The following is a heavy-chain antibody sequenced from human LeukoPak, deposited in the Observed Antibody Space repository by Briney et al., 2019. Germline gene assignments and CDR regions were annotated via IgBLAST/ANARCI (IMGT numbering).Heavy chain of an antibody. Sequence: GASVKVSCKASGYTFTSYSMHWVRQAPGQGLEWMGIINPSGGSTSNAQKFQGRVTMTSDTSTSTVYMELSSLRPEDTAVYYCARPRIRDGYKNFKDNYFDYWGQGTLVTVSS. D-gene: IGHD5-24*01. CDR3: ARPRIRDGYKNFKDNYFDY. CDR2: INPSGGST. J-gene: IGHJ4*02. CDR1: GYTFTSYS. V-gene: IGHV1-46*01.